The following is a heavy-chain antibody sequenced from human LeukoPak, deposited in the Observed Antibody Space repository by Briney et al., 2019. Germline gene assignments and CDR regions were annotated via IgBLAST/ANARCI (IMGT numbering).Heavy chain of an antibody. CDR3: AREKSIWSGYYTGENWFDP. CDR1: GYTFTSYA. D-gene: IGHD3-3*01. Sequence: ASVKVSCKASGYTFTSYAMHWVRQAPGQRLEWMGWINAGNGNTKYSQKFQGRVTITRDTSASTAHMELSSLRSEDTAVYYCAREKSIWSGYYTGENWFDPWGQGTLVTVSS. CDR2: INAGNGNT. V-gene: IGHV1-3*01. J-gene: IGHJ5*02.